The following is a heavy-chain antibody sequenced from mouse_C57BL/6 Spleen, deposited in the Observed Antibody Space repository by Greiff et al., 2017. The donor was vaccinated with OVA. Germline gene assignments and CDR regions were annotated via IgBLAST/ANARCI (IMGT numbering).Heavy chain of an antibody. CDR2: ISSGSSTI. Sequence: EVMLVESGGGLVKPGGSLKLSCAASGFTFSDYGMHWVRQAPEKGLEWVAYISSGSSTIYYADTVKGRFTISRDNAKNTLFLQMTSLRSEDTAMYYGARGGYYAMDYWGQGTSVTVSS. V-gene: IGHV5-17*01. CDR1: GFTFSDYG. CDR3: ARGGYYAMDY. J-gene: IGHJ4*01.